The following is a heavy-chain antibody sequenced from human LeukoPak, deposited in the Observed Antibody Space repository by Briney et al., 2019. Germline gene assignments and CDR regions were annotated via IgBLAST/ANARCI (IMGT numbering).Heavy chain of an antibody. CDR3: VRGKGIAVTSLDY. CDR2: ISSNGGST. V-gene: IGHV3-64D*06. CDR1: GFIFSKYA. Sequence: PGGSLRLSCSASGFIFSKYAMHWVRQAPGKGLEYVSPISSNGGSTYYADSVKGRFAISRDNSKNTLYLEVSSLRAEDTAGYYCVRGKGIAVTSLDYWGQGSLVTVSS. D-gene: IGHD6-19*01. J-gene: IGHJ4*02.